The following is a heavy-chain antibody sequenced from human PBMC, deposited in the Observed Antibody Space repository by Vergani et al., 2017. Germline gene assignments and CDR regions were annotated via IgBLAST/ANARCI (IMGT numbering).Heavy chain of an antibody. CDR1: GFTFSDYY. D-gene: IGHD3-9*01. CDR2: ISSSGSTI. V-gene: IGHV3-11*01. CDR3: ARSPPAEDMLTGYYSDWFDP. J-gene: IGHJ5*02. Sequence: QVQLVESGGGLVKPGGSLRLSCAASGFTFSDYYMSWIRQAPGKGLEWVSYISSSGSTIYYADSVKGRFTISRDNAKNSLYLQMNSLRAEDTAVYYCARSPPAEDMLTGYYSDWFDPWGQGTLVTVSS.